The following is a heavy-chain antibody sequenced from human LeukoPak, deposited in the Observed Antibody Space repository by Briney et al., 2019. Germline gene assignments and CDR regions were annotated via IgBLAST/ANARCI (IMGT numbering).Heavy chain of an antibody. CDR1: GFNFRVCG. J-gene: IGHJ3*02. D-gene: IGHD3-16*01. Sequence: GGSLRLSCAASGFNFRVCGMHWVRQAPGKGLEWVAVIWNDGKTNFYADSVKGRFTISRDDSNNILYLQMNSLRAEDTAVYYCARDLGDDAFDIWGQGTMVTVSS. CDR2: IWNDGKTN. V-gene: IGHV3-33*01. CDR3: ARDLGDDAFDI.